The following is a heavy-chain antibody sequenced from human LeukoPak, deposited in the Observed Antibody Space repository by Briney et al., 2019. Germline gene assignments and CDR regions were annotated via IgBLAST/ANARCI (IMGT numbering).Heavy chain of an antibody. Sequence: GGSLRLSCAASGFTFSSYEMNRVRQAPGQGREWVSYISSSGRTIYYEDSVKGRVTISRDNAKNSLYLQMNSLRAEDTAVYYCAELGITMIGGVWGKGTTVTISS. CDR2: ISSSGRTI. CDR3: AELGITMIGGV. CDR1: GFTFSSYE. D-gene: IGHD3-10*02. J-gene: IGHJ6*04. V-gene: IGHV3-48*03.